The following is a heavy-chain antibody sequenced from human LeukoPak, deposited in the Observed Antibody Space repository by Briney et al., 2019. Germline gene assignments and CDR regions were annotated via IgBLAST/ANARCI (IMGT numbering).Heavy chain of an antibody. V-gene: IGHV1-2*02. CDR3: ARDPPGVRYGRPIFDF. CDR2: INPNSGGT. D-gene: IGHD2-8*01. CDR1: GYTFTDYY. J-gene: IGHJ4*02. Sequence: GASVKVSCKAPGYTFTDYYMHWVRQAPGQGLEWMGWINPNSGGTNYAQKFQGRVTMTRDKSISTAYMELYSLRSDDTAVYYCARDPPGVRYGRPIFDFWGQGTLVTVSS.